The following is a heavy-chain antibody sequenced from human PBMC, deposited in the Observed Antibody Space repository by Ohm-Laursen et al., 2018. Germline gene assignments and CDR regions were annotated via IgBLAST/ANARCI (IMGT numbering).Heavy chain of an antibody. CDR1: GGTFSSYA. J-gene: IGHJ4*02. V-gene: IGHV1-69*04. D-gene: IGHD2-15*01. CDR3: ARDPPPYCSGGSCPLDY. Sequence: ASVKVSCKASGGTFSSYAISWVRQAPGQGLEWMGRIIPILGIANYAQKFQGRVTITADKSTSTAYMELSSLRSEDTAVYYCARDPPPYCSGGSCPLDYWGQGTLVTVSS. CDR2: IIPILGIA.